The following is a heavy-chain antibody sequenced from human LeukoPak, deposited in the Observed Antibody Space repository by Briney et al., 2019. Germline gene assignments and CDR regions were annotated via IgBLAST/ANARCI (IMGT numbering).Heavy chain of an antibody. J-gene: IGHJ4*02. CDR2: ISYDGSNE. Sequence: GRSLRLSCAGSGFTFSSCIMHWVRQAPGKGLEWLAAISYDGSNEDYADSVKGRFTVSRDNSKNTLNLQMNSLRAEDRAVYYCARTNIAGTGNDYWGQGTLVTVSS. CDR3: ARTNIAGTGNDY. CDR1: GFTFSSCI. D-gene: IGHD6-13*01. V-gene: IGHV3-30-3*01.